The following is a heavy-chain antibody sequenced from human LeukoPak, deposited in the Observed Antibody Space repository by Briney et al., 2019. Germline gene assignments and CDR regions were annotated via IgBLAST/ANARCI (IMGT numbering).Heavy chain of an antibody. Sequence: PSETLSLTCTVSGGSISSSSYYWSWIRQPPGKGLEWIGYIYYSGSTYYNPSLKSRVTISVDTSKNQFSLKLSSVTAADTAVYYCARAGNWNDGDAFDIWGQGTMVTVSS. V-gene: IGHV4-30-4*08. CDR1: GGSISSSSYY. CDR2: IYYSGST. D-gene: IGHD1-20*01. CDR3: ARAGNWNDGDAFDI. J-gene: IGHJ3*02.